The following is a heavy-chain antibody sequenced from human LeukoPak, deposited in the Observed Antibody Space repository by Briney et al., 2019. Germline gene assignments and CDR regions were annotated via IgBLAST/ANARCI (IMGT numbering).Heavy chain of an antibody. CDR1: GFTVSSNY. CDR3: ARSPYPDYFDY. Sequence: GGSLRLSCAASGFTVSSNYMSWVCQAPGKGLEWVSVIYSGGSTYYADSVKGRFTISRDNSKNTLYLQMNSLRAEDTAVYYCARSPYPDYFDYWGQGTLVTVSS. V-gene: IGHV3-53*01. D-gene: IGHD2-2*01. J-gene: IGHJ4*02. CDR2: IYSGGST.